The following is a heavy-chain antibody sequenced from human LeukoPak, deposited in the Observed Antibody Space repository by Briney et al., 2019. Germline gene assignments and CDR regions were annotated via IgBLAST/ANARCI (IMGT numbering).Heavy chain of an antibody. CDR3: AREVGATQRRFDP. Sequence: PGGSLRLSCAASGFTFSSYAMHWVRQAPGKGLEWVAVISYDGSNKYYADSVKGRFTISRDNSKNTLYLQMNSLRAEDTAVYYCAREVGATQRRFDPWGQGPLVTVSS. V-gene: IGHV3-30*04. J-gene: IGHJ5*02. CDR1: GFTFSSYA. CDR2: ISYDGSNK. D-gene: IGHD1-26*01.